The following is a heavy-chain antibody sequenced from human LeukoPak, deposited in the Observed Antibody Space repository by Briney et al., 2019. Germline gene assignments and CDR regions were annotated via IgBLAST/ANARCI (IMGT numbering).Heavy chain of an antibody. Sequence: SSETLSLTCTVSGGSISSYYWSWIRQPPGKGLEWIGYIYYSGSTNYNPSLKSRVTISVDTSKNQFSLKLSSVTAADTAVYYCAISRIAVAGSGWFDPWGQGTLVTVSS. CDR1: GGSISSYY. V-gene: IGHV4-59*01. CDR2: IYYSGST. D-gene: IGHD6-19*01. CDR3: AISRIAVAGSGWFDP. J-gene: IGHJ5*02.